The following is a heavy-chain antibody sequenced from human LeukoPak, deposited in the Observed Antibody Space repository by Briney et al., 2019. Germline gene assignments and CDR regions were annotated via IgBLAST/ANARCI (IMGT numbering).Heavy chain of an antibody. Sequence: KPSETLSLTCTVSGGSISSGGYYWSWIRQPPGKGLEWIGYIYYSGSTNYNPSLKSRVTISVDTSKNQFSLKLSSVTAADTAVYHCAREAMYSYGNNFDYWGQGTLVTVSS. V-gene: IGHV4-61*08. CDR3: AREAMYSYGNNFDY. CDR1: GGSISSGGYY. D-gene: IGHD5-18*01. J-gene: IGHJ4*02. CDR2: IYYSGST.